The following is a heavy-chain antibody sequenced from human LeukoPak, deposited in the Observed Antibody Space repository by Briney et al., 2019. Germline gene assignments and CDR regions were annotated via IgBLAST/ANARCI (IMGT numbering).Heavy chain of an antibody. CDR2: ISYDGSNK. J-gene: IGHJ6*02. V-gene: IGHV3-30*18. D-gene: IGHD2-15*01. Sequence: GGSLRLSCAASGFTFSSYGMHWVRQAPGKGLEGVAVISYDGSNKYYADSVKGRFTISRDNSKNTLYLQMNSLRAEDAAVYYCAKDKPLTYCSGGSCSLYYYYGMDVWGQGTTVTVSS. CDR1: GFTFSSYG. CDR3: AKDKPLTYCSGGSCSLYYYYGMDV.